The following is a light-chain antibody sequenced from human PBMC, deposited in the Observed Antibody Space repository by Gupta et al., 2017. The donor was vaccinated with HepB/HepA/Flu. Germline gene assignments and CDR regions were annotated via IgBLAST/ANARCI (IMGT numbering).Light chain of an antibody. J-gene: IGKJ3*01. CDR2: AAS. V-gene: IGKV1-39*01. CDR3: QQSNSTSVT. Sequence: DIQMTQSPSSLSASVGDRVTITCRASQSISSYLNWYQQKPGKAPKLLIYAASSLQSGVPSRFSGSGSGTDFTLTISSLQPEDFATYYCQQSNSTSVTFGPGTKVDIK. CDR1: QSISSY.